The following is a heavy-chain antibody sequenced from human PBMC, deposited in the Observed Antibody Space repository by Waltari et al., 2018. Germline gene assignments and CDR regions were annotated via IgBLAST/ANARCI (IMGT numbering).Heavy chain of an antibody. V-gene: IGHV4-38-2*01. Sequence: QVQLQESGPGLVRPSETLSLTCAVSGYLINSGYYWGGVRQTPGKGLQWIGTIYHGGDKYYNPSLESRVTMSLDTSKNQFFLKLTSVTTEDTAIYYCVRNGLGYCTSSTCYKNDDWGQGALVTVSS. CDR1: GYLINSGYY. J-gene: IGHJ4*02. CDR3: VRNGLGYCTSSTCYKNDD. CDR2: IYHGGDK. D-gene: IGHD2-2*01.